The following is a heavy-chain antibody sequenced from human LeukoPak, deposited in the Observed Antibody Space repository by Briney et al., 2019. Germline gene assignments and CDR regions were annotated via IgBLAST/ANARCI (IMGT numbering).Heavy chain of an antibody. CDR2: IYYSGST. Sequence: PSETLSLTCTVSGGSISSYYWSWIRQPPGKGLEWIGYIYYSGSTNYNPSLKSRVTISVDTSKNQFSLKLSSVTAADTAVYYCARDVNWNDDYYYYMDVWGKGTTVTVSS. D-gene: IGHD1-1*01. CDR3: ARDVNWNDDYYYYMDV. CDR1: GGSISSYY. V-gene: IGHV4-59*01. J-gene: IGHJ6*03.